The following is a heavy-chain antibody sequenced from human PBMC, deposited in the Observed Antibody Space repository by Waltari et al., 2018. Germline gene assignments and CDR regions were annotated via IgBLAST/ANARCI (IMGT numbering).Heavy chain of an antibody. CDR1: VFPSRSHR. CDR3: VRESFDP. V-gene: IGHV3-7*01. CDR2: IKPDGSEK. J-gene: IGHJ5*02. Sequence: IQLVESGGGMVQPGKSLRLPCAASVFPSRSHRMGWVRQAPGKGLEWVGNIKPDGSEKHYVDSVKGRFTISRDNAKNSLYLQMNSLRVEDTAVYYCVRESFDPWGQGILVTVSS.